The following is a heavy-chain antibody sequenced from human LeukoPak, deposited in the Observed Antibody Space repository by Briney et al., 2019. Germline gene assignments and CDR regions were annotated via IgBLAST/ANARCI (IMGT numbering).Heavy chain of an antibody. V-gene: IGHV3-7*01. D-gene: IGHD6-19*01. CDR2: INPDGTAT. Sequence: PGGSLRLSCAASGFSFSDYRMTWVRQAPGAGLEFVANINPDGTATYYADPVKGRFTISRDNAKNLVYLQMNSLRAEDTAVYHCGRFGYVAGVDLWGQGTLVTVSS. CDR3: GRFGYVAGVDL. CDR1: GFSFSDYR. J-gene: IGHJ4*02.